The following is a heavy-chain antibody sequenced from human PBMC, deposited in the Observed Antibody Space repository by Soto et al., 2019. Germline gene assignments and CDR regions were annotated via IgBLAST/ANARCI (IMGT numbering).Heavy chain of an antibody. CDR1: GFTFSNYW. Sequence: PGGSLRLSCAASGFTFSNYWMHWVRQAPGKGLMWVSRINSDGTNTNYADSVKGRFTISRDNAKNTLYLQMNSLRAEDTAVYYCASPRNGVGPGLFDSWGQGTLVTVSS. CDR3: ASPRNGVGPGLFDS. CDR2: INSDGTNT. J-gene: IGHJ4*02. V-gene: IGHV3-74*01. D-gene: IGHD2-8*01.